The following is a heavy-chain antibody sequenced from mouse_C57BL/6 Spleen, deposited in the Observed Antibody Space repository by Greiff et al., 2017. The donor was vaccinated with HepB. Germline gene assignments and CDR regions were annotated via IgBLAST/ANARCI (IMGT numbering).Heavy chain of an antibody. CDR3: ARGGGRGFFDY. J-gene: IGHJ2*01. Sequence: VQLQQPGAELVMPGASVKLSCKASGYTFTSYWMHWVKQRPGQGLEWIGEIDPSDSYTNYNQKFKGKSTLTVDKSSSTAYMQLSSLTSEDSAVYYLARGGGRGFFDYWGQGTTLTVSS. CDR2: IDPSDSYT. D-gene: IGHD1-1*02. CDR1: GYTFTSYW. V-gene: IGHV1-69*01.